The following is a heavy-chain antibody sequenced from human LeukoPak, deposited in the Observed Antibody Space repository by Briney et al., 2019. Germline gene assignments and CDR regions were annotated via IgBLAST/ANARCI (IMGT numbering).Heavy chain of an antibody. J-gene: IGHJ4*02. V-gene: IGHV3-30*18. CDR1: GFTFSSYG. D-gene: IGHD3-10*01. CDR2: ISYDGSNK. CDR3: AKDQAQVPWFGELLAPMTFDY. Sequence: GGSLRLSCAASGFTFSSYGMHWVRQAPGKGLEWVAVISYDGSNKYYADSVKGRFTISRDNSKNTLYLKMNSLRAEDTAVYYCAKDQAQVPWFGELLAPMTFDYWGQGTLVTVSS.